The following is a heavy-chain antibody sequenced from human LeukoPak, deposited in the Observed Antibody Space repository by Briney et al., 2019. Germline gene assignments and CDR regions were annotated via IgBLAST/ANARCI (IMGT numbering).Heavy chain of an antibody. CDR2: IYYSGST. CDR1: GGSISSSSYY. Sequence: SETLSLTCTVSGGSISSSSYYWGWIRQPPGKGLEWIGSIYYSGSTYYNPSLKSRVTISVDTSKNQFSLKLSSVTAADTAVYYCAGPRRPNYYFDCWGQGTLVTVSS. CDR3: AGPRRPNYYFDC. V-gene: IGHV4-39*07. J-gene: IGHJ4*02. D-gene: IGHD4/OR15-4a*01.